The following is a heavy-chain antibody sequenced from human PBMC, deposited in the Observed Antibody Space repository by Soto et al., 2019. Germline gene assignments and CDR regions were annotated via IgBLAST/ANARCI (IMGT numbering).Heavy chain of an antibody. CDR3: ARMRAYCGGDCYSGVDY. CDR2: IYYSGST. CDR1: GGSISSGDYY. V-gene: IGHV4-30-4*01. J-gene: IGHJ4*02. D-gene: IGHD2-21*02. Sequence: QVQLQESGPGLVKPSQTLSLTCTVSGGSISSGDYYWSWIRQPPGKGLEWIGYIYYSGSTYYNPSLKSRVTISVDTSKNQFSLKLSSVTAADTAVYYCARMRAYCGGDCYSGVDYWGQGTLVTVSS.